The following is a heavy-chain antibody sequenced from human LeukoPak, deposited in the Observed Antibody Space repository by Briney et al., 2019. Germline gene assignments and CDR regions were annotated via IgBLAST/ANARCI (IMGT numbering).Heavy chain of an antibody. V-gene: IGHV1-18*01. CDR1: GYTFTSYG. CDR2: ISAYNGNT. CDR3: ARDAPPFDYDFWSGSYDAFDI. D-gene: IGHD3-3*01. J-gene: IGHJ3*02. Sequence: ASVNVSCKASGYTFTSYGISWVRQAPGQGLDWMGWISAYNGNTNYAQKLQGRVTMTTDTSTSTAYMELRSLRSDDTAVYCCARDAPPFDYDFWSGSYDAFDIWGQGTMVTVSS.